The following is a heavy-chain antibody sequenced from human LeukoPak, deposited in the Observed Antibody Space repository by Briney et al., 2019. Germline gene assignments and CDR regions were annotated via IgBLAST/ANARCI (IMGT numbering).Heavy chain of an antibody. D-gene: IGHD3-16*01. Sequence: PGGSLRLSCAASGFTFSSYWMHWVRQAPGKGLEWVSVISYTGGSTYYADSVKGRFTISRDNSKNTLYLQMNSLRTEDTAVYYCGKGTVAGTWGNNWFDPWGQGTLVTVSS. V-gene: IGHV3-23*01. CDR3: GKGTVAGTWGNNWFDP. J-gene: IGHJ5*02. CDR2: ISYTGGST. CDR1: GFTFSSYW.